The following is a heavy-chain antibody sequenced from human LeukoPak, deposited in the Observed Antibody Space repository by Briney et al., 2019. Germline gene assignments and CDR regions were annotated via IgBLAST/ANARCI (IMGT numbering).Heavy chain of an antibody. D-gene: IGHD6-13*01. CDR3: AREEQQLYAFDI. V-gene: IGHV1-18*01. CDR2: ISAYNGNT. Sequence: ASVKVSCKASGYTFTSYGISWVRQAPGQGLQWMGWISAYNGNTNYAQKLQGRVTMTTDTSTSTAYMELRSLRSDDTAVYYCAREEQQLYAFDIWGQGTMVTVSS. CDR1: GYTFTSYG. J-gene: IGHJ3*02.